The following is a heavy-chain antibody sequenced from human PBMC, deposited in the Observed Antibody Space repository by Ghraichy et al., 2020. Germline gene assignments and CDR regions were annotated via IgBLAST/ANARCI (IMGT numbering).Heavy chain of an antibody. J-gene: IGHJ4*02. V-gene: IGHV3-23*01. CDR2: ISGSGGST. D-gene: IGHD6-6*01. CDR3: ASTSSSLAPWTHSAYY. CDR1: GFTFSSYA. Sequence: GGSLRLSCAASGFTFSSYAMSWVRQAPGKGLEWVSAISGSGGSTYYADSVKGRFTISRDNSKNTLYLQMNSLRAEDTAVYYCASTSSSLAPWTHSAYYWGQGTLVTVSS.